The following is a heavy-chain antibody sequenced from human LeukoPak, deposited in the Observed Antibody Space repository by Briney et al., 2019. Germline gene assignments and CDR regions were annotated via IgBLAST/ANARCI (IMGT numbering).Heavy chain of an antibody. CDR1: GFTFSDSA. J-gene: IGHJ3*02. V-gene: IGHV3-73*01. Sequence: GGPLRLSCAASGFTFSDSAVHWVRQASGKGLEWVGRIRSKAKSYATAYAAWVKGRFTISRDDSETTAYLQMNSLKTEDTAVYYCTHYYDGSGYYGAFDSWGQGTMVTVSS. CDR3: THYYDGSGYYGAFDS. CDR2: IRSKAKSYAT. D-gene: IGHD3-22*01.